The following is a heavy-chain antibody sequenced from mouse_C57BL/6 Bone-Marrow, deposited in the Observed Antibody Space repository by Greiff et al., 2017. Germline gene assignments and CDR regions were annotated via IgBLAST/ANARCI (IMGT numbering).Heavy chain of an antibody. CDR3: ARGEGLRRYFDV. D-gene: IGHD2-4*01. CDR2: IYWDDDK. CDR1: GFSLSTSGMG. Sequence: QVTLKECGPGILQSSQTLSLTCSFSGFSLSTSGMGVSWIRQPSGKGLEWLAHIYWDDDKRYNPSLKSRLTISKDTSRNQVFLKITSVDTADTATYYCARGEGLRRYFDVWGTGTTVTVSS. V-gene: IGHV8-12*01. J-gene: IGHJ1*03.